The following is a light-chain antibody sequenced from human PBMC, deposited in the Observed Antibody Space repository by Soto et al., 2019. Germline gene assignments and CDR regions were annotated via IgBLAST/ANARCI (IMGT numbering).Light chain of an antibody. Sequence: DIQMTQSPPSLSVSVGDRVTITCQARQDISNYLHWFQQKPGKAPQLLIFDVSNLQTGVPSRFSGGGSGTDFALTISSLEPEDIETYYCQQYDSLPLTFGQGTRLEIK. CDR1: QDISNY. J-gene: IGKJ5*01. V-gene: IGKV1-33*01. CDR2: DVS. CDR3: QQYDSLPLT.